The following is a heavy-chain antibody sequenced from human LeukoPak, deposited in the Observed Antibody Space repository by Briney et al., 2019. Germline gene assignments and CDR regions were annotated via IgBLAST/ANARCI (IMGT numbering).Heavy chain of an antibody. Sequence: GESLKISCKGSGYTFTNYWVAWVRQMPGEGLERVGSIWPDDSDTRYSPSFRGQVTFSADNSISTAFLQWSSLKASDTAMYLCARLAESTSWGQGTLVTVSS. CDR3: ARLAESTS. CDR1: GYTFTNYW. J-gene: IGHJ5*02. CDR2: IWPDDSDT. D-gene: IGHD1-14*01. V-gene: IGHV5-51*01.